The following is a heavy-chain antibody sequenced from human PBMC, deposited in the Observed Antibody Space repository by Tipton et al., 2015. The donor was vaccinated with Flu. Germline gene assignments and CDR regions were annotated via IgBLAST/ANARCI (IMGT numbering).Heavy chain of an antibody. D-gene: IGHD6-19*01. CDR3: AKVDYTDSSGWSGAFDI. J-gene: IGHJ3*02. Sequence: SLRLSCAASGFTFDDYAMHWVRQAPGKGLEWVSGISWNSGSIGYADSVKGRFTISRDNAKNSLYLQMNSLRAEDTALYYCAKVDYTDSSGWSGAFDIWGQGTMVTVSS. V-gene: IGHV3-9*01. CDR2: ISWNSGSI. CDR1: GFTFDDYA.